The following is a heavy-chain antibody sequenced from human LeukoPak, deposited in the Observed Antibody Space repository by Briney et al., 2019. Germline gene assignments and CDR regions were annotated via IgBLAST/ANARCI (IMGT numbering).Heavy chain of an antibody. CDR1: GHTFTSYA. CDR2: INAGNGNT. CDR3: AAYGDYVAEGRDY. Sequence: ASVKVSCKASGHTFTSYAMHWVRQAPGQRLEWMGWINAGNGNTKYSQKFQGRVTITRDTSASTAYMELSSLRSEDTAVYYCAAYGDYVAEGRDYWGQGTLVTVSS. V-gene: IGHV1-3*01. J-gene: IGHJ4*02. D-gene: IGHD4-17*01.